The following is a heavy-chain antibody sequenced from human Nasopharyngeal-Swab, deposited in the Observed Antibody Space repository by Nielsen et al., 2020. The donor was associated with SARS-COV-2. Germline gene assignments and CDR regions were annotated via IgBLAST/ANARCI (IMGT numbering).Heavy chain of an antibody. CDR2: ISASGGST. CDR1: GFTFSSYA. Sequence: GGSLRLSCAASGFTFSSYAMSWVRQAPGKGLEWVSGISASGGSTYSADSVKGRFTIPRDNSKNTLYLQMNSLRADDTAVYYCAKTSARIGYSSGWGPDYWGQGTLVTVSS. V-gene: IGHV3-23*01. D-gene: IGHD6-19*01. CDR3: AKTSARIGYSSGWGPDY. J-gene: IGHJ4*02.